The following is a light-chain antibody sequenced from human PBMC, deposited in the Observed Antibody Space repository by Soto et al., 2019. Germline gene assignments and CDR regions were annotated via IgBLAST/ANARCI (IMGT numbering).Light chain of an antibody. J-gene: IGKJ3*01. CDR1: QSVSGN. V-gene: IGKV3-15*01. Sequence: EIVMTQSPATLSVSPGERATLSCRASQSVSGNLAWYQQKPGQAPRLLIYDTSTRATDIPARFSGSGSGTEFTLTISRLEPEDFAVYYCQQYGSSPLTFGPGTKVDIK. CDR2: DTS. CDR3: QQYGSSPLT.